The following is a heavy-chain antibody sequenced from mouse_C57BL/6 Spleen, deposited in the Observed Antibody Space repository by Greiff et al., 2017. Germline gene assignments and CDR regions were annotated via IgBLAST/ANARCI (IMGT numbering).Heavy chain of an antibody. Sequence: VQLQQSGPELVKPGASVKISCKASGYAFSSSWMNWVKQRPGKGLEWIGRIYPGDGDTNYNGKFKGKATLTADKSSSTAYMQLSSLTSEDSAVYFCARPHYDYDVRGYFDYWGKGTTLTVSS. CDR1: GYAFSSSW. CDR3: ARPHYDYDVRGYFDY. J-gene: IGHJ2*01. CDR2: IYPGDGDT. V-gene: IGHV1-82*01. D-gene: IGHD2-4*01.